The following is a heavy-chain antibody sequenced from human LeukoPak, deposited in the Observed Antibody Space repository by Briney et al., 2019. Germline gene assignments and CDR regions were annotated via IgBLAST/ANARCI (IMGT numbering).Heavy chain of an antibody. Sequence: GGSLRLSCAASGFTFSSYWVHWVRQAPGKGLVWVSPINSDGSSTSYADSVKGRFTISRDNAKNTLSLQRNSLRAEDTAVYYCARVGGSNAFDIWGQGTMVIVSS. CDR2: INSDGSST. V-gene: IGHV3-74*01. J-gene: IGHJ3*02. D-gene: IGHD1-26*01. CDR1: GFTFSSYW. CDR3: ARVGGSNAFDI.